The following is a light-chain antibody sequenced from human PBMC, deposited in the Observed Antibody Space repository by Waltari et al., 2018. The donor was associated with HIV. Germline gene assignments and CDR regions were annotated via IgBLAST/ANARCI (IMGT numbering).Light chain of an antibody. J-gene: IGLJ1*01. V-gene: IGLV3-1*01. CDR1: KLGDKY. CDR2: QDS. CDR3: QAWDSSTNV. Sequence: SYELTQPPSVSVSPGQTASITCSGDKLGDKYACWYQQKPGQSPVLVIYQDSKRPSGIPGRFSGYNSGNTATLTISGTQAMDEADYYCQAWDSSTNVFGTGTKVTVL.